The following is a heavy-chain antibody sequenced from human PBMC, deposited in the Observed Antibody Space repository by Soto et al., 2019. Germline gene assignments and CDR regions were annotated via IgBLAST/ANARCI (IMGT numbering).Heavy chain of an antibody. V-gene: IGHV5-51*01. J-gene: IGHJ4*02. CDR3: ARQREYEGSGYNFDY. D-gene: IGHD3-3*01. CDR2: IYPGDSDT. CDR1: GYRFTSYW. Sequence: GESLKISCKGSGYRFTSYWIVWVRQMPGKGPEWMGIIYPGDSDTRYSPSFQGQVAISADKSISTAYLQWSSLKASDTAMYYCARQREYEGSGYNFDYWGQDTLVTVSS.